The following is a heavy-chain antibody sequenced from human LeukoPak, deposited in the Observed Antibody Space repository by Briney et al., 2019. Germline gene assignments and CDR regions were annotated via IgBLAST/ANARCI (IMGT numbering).Heavy chain of an antibody. CDR2: INPNTGGT. D-gene: IGHD3-22*01. CDR3: ARDERYDSSGYPFDY. CDR1: GYTFTGYF. Sequence: GASVKVSCKAAGYTFTGYFMHWVREAPGQGLEWIGWINPNTGGTNFAQTFQGRVTMTRDTSISTAYMELSRLRSDDTAVYYCARDERYDSSGYPFDYWGQGTLVTVSS. V-gene: IGHV1-2*02. J-gene: IGHJ4*02.